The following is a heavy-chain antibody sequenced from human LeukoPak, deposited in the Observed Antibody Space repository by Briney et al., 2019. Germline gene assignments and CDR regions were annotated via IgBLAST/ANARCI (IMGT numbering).Heavy chain of an antibody. Sequence: GASLKVSCKASGYTFTGHSIHWVRQAPGQGLEWMGWISTNSAVTHYAQKIPGSVTMTRDTSISTAYMDLSRLTSDHWAVYYCARGSTLGRAFDIWGQGTIITVSS. J-gene: IGHJ3*02. V-gene: IGHV1-2*02. CDR1: GYTFTGHS. CDR3: ARGSTLGRAFDI. CDR2: ISTNSAVT. D-gene: IGHD2-15*01.